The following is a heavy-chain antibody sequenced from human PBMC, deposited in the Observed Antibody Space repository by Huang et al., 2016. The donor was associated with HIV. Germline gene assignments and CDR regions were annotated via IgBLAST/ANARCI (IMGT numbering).Heavy chain of an antibody. CDR2: FTPVGGST. CDR3: ARGGAGWYDLDF. CDR1: GYTFTSHY. J-gene: IGHJ4*02. Sequence: QVQLVQSGAEVKRPGASVKVTCKASGYTFTSHYIHWVRQAPGQGLEWMGMFTPVGGSTASAQKFQGRVTVTSDTSTTTVYMELSRLRFDDTAVYYCARGGAGWYDLDFWGQGTLVSVSS. V-gene: IGHV1-46*03. D-gene: IGHD6-19*01.